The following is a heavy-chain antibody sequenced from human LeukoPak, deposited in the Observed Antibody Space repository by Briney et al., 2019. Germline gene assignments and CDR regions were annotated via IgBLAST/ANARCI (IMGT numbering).Heavy chain of an antibody. CDR1: GGTFSSYA. D-gene: IGHD3-3*01. Sequence: ASVKVSCKASGGTFSSYAISWVRQAPGQGLEWMGGIIPIFGTANYAQKFQGRVTITADKFTSTAYMELSSLRSEDTAVYYCARLKGYYDFWSGEHNWFDPWGQGTLVTVSS. CDR2: IIPIFGTA. J-gene: IGHJ5*02. V-gene: IGHV1-69*06. CDR3: ARLKGYYDFWSGEHNWFDP.